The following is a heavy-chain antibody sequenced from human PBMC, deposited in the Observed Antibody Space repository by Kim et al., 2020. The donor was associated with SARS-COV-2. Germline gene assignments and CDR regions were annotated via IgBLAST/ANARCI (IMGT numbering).Heavy chain of an antibody. CDR3: ARPYSSSWYDAFDT. J-gene: IGHJ3*02. D-gene: IGHD6-13*01. Sequence: SETLSLTCTVSGGSISSSSYYWGWIRQPPGKGLEWIGSIYYSGSTYYNPSLKSRVTISVDTSKNQFSLKLSSVTAADTAVYYCARPYSSSWYDAFDTWGQGTMVTVSS. V-gene: IGHV4-39*01. CDR1: GGSISSSSYY. CDR2: IYYSGST.